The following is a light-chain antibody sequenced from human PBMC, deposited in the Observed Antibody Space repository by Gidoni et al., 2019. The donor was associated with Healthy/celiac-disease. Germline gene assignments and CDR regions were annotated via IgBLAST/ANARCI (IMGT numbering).Light chain of an antibody. V-gene: IGKV1-39*01. J-gene: IGKJ4*01. CDR3: QQSYSTPT. CDR1: QSISSY. CDR2: AAS. Sequence: DIQMTQSPSSLSASVGDRVTITCRASQSISSYLNWYQQKPGKAPKLLIYAASSLQSWVPSRFSVSGSGTDFTLTISSLQPEDFATYYCQQSYSTPTFGGGTKVEIK.